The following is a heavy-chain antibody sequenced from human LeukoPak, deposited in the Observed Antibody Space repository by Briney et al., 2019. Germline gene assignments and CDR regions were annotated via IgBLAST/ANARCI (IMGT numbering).Heavy chain of an antibody. V-gene: IGHV4-39*01. J-gene: IGHJ4*02. Sequence: KTSETLSLTCTVSGGSITKTYFYWGWIRQPPGKGLEWIGSISDSGSTNYNPSLKSRVTISVDTSKNQFSLKLSSVTAADTAVYYCARHTYSSSLGNWGQGTLVTVSS. CDR1: GGSITKTYFY. D-gene: IGHD6-6*01. CDR2: ISDSGST. CDR3: ARHTYSSSLGN.